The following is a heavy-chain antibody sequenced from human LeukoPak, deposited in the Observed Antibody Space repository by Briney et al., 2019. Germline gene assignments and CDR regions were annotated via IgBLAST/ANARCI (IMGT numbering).Heavy chain of an antibody. CDR1: GFTFSSYA. CDR3: ARYAPPTTVVTRFFDY. Sequence: PGGSLRLSCSASGFTFSSYAMHWVRQAPGKGLEYVSAISSNGGSTYYADSVKGRFTISRDNSKNTLYLQMNSLRAENTAVYYCARYAPPTTVVTRFFDYWGQGTLVTVSS. J-gene: IGHJ4*02. CDR2: ISSNGGST. V-gene: IGHV3-64*04. D-gene: IGHD4-11*01.